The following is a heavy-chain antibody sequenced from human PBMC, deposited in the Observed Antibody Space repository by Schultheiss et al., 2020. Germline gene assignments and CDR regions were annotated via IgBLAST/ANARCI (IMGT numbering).Heavy chain of an antibody. Sequence: ASVKVSCKASGYTFTSYGISWVRQAPGQGLEWMGWISAYNGNTNYAQKLQGRVTMTTDTSTSTAYMELRSLRSDDTAVYYCARDSIYYYDSSGTLWYWGQGTLVTVSS. J-gene: IGHJ4*02. D-gene: IGHD3-22*01. CDR3: ARDSIYYYDSSGTLWY. V-gene: IGHV1-18*01. CDR1: GYTFTSYG. CDR2: ISAYNGNT.